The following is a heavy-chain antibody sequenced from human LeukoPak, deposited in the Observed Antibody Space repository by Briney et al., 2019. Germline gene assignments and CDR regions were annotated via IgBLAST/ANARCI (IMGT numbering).Heavy chain of an antibody. CDR1: GGSISSYY. CDR3: ARAVVVRSGWPITSDYYYYYMDV. CDR2: IYYSGST. D-gene: IGHD6-19*01. V-gene: IGHV4-59*01. Sequence: SETLSLTCTVSGGSISSYYWSWIRQPPGKGLEWIGYIYYSGSTNYNPSLKSRVTISVDTSKNQFSLKLSSVTAADTAVYYCARAVVVRSGWPITSDYYYYYMDVWGKGTTVTVSS. J-gene: IGHJ6*03.